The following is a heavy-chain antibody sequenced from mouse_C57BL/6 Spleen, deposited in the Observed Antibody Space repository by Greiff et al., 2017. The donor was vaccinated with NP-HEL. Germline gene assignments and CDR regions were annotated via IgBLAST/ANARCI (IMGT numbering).Heavy chain of an antibody. V-gene: IGHV5-17*01. CDR2: ISSGSSTI. J-gene: IGHJ4*01. CDR1: GFTFSDYG. CDR3: AHSWDVGAMDY. Sequence: DVMLVESGGGLVKPGGSLKLSCAASGFTFSDYGMHWVRQAPEKGLEWVAYISSGSSTIYYADTVKGRFTISRDNAKNTLFLQMTSLRSEDTAMYYCAHSWDVGAMDYWGQGTSVTVSS. D-gene: IGHD4-1*01.